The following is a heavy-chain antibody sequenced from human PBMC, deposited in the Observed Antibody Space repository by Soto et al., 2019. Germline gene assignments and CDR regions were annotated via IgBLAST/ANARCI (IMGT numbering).Heavy chain of an antibody. Sequence: PSETLSLTCAVSGGSLSGSHWSWIRQPPGKGPEWIGEISHTGTTSYNPSLKSRVTISVDRSKNQFSLKLSSVTAADTAVYYCARGPPCVYWGQGTLVTVSS. CDR3: ARGPPCVY. J-gene: IGHJ4*02. CDR2: ISHTGTT. V-gene: IGHV4-34*01. CDR1: GGSLSGSH.